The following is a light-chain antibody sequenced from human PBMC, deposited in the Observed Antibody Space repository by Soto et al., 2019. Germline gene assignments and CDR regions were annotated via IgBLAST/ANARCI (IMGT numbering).Light chain of an antibody. J-gene: IGKJ5*01. V-gene: IGKV2-28*01. CDR3: MQALQTPAT. Sequence: DIVMTQSPLSLPVTPGEPASISCSSSQSLLHSNGYNYLDWYLQKPGQSPQLLIYLGSNRASGVPDRFSGSGAGTDFTLKSSRVEAEDFGVYYCMQALQTPATFGQGTRLEIK. CDR2: LGS. CDR1: QSLLHSNGYNY.